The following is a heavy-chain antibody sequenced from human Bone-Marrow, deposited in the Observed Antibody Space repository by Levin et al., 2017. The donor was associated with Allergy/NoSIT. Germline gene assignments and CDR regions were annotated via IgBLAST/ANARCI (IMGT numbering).Heavy chain of an antibody. D-gene: IGHD6-19*01. CDR3: ARKGTAVAETYWYFDR. CDR2: INHSGST. V-gene: IGHV4-34*01. J-gene: IGHJ2*01. Sequence: SETLSLTCAVYGGSFSGYYWSWIRQPPGKGLEWIGEINHSGSTNNNPSLKSRVIISVDTSKNQVSLKLSSVTAADTAVYYCARKGTAVAETYWYFDRWGRGTLVTVSS. CDR1: GGSFSGYY.